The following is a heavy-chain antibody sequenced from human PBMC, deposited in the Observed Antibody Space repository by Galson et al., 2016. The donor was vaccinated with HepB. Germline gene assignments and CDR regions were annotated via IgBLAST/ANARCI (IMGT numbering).Heavy chain of an antibody. J-gene: IGHJ3*02. V-gene: IGHV5-10-1*01. D-gene: IGHD2-21*02. CDR1: GYSFTSYW. CDR2: IDPSDSYT. Sequence: QSGAEVKKPGESLRISCKGSGYSFTSYWISRVRQMPGKGLEWMGRIDPSDSYTNYSQSFQGHVTISADKSFSTAYLQWSTLKASDITIYYCATHWGGGCLNAFDIWGQGTMVTVSS. CDR3: ATHWGGGCLNAFDI.